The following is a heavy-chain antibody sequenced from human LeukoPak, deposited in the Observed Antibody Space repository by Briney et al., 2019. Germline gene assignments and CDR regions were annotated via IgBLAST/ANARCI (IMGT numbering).Heavy chain of an antibody. CDR3: TRDDPYSSGGY. CDR1: GFTFSSYA. CDR2: IRSKAYGGTT. J-gene: IGHJ4*02. V-gene: IGHV3-49*04. D-gene: IGHD6-19*01. Sequence: GGSLRLSCAASGFTFSSYAMSWVRQAPGKGLEWVGFIRSKAYGGTTEYAASVKGRFTISRDDSKSIAYLQMNSLKTEDTAVYYCTRDDPYSSGGYWGQGTLVTVSS.